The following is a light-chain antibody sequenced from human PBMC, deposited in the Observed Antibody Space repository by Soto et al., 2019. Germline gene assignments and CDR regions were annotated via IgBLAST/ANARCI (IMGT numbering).Light chain of an antibody. J-gene: IGKJ3*01. CDR1: QSVSSSY. Sequence: EIVLTQSTGTLSLSPGERATLSCRASQSVSSSYLAWYQQKPGQAPRLLIYGASGRATGIPDRFSGSGSGTDFTLTISRLEPEDFAVYYCQQYGSSPPITFGPGTKVDIK. CDR3: QQYGSSPPIT. V-gene: IGKV3-20*01. CDR2: GAS.